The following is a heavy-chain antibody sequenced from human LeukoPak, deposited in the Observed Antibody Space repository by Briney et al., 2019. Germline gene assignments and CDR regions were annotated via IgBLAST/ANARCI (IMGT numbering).Heavy chain of an antibody. J-gene: IGHJ4*02. CDR1: GGSISSGGYY. D-gene: IGHD1-26*01. CDR2: IYHSGST. CDR3: ARVEVGATTSFDY. V-gene: IGHV4-30-2*01. Sequence: PSETLSLTCTVSGGSISSGGYYWSWIRQPPGKGLEWIGYIYHSGSTYYNPSLKSRVTISVDRSKNQFSLKLSSVTAADTAVYYCARVEVGATTSFDYWGQGTLVTVSS.